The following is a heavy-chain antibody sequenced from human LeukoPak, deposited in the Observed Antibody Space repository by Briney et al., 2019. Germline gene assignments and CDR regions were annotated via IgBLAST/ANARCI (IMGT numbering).Heavy chain of an antibody. J-gene: IGHJ4*02. CDR3: ARSWAIYGYADY. D-gene: IGHD5-18*01. CDR2: ISASNGNT. V-gene: IGHV1-18*01. CDR1: GYTFTTYA. Sequence: VASVKVSCKATGYTFTTYAITRVRQAPGQGLEWMGWISASNGNTNFAQNLQGRLTMTTDTSTSTAYMELRSLRSDDTAVYYCARSWAIYGYADYWGQGTLVTVSS.